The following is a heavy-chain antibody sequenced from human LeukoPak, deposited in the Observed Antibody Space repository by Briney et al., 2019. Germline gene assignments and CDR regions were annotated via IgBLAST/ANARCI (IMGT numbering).Heavy chain of an antibody. CDR1: GFTFSSYD. CDR3: ARDRVGATDYFDY. D-gene: IGHD1-26*01. Sequence: GGSLRLSCAASGFTFSSYDMHWVRQATGKGLEWVSAIGTAGDTYYPGSVKGRFTISRDNSKNTLYLQMNSLRAEDTAVYYCARDRVGATDYFDYWGQGTLVTVSS. V-gene: IGHV3-13*01. CDR2: IGTAGDT. J-gene: IGHJ4*02.